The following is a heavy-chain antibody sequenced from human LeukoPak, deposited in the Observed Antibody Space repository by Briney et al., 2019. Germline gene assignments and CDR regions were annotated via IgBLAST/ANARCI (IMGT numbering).Heavy chain of an antibody. J-gene: IGHJ4*02. CDR1: GYXXTNXG. D-gene: IGHD2-15*01. CDR2: ICXYHGNT. CDR3: ARGIIGYYFDY. V-gene: IGHV1-18*01. Sequence: ASVKVSCKASGYXXTNXGXXXXRXXXXXXXXXXGRICXYHGNTNHAQKLQGRVTMTTNTSTSTAYMELRSLRSDDTAVYYCARGIIGYYFDYWGQGTLVTVSS.